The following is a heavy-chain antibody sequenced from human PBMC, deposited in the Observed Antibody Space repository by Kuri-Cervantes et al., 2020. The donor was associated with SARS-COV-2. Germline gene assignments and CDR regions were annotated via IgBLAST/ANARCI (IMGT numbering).Heavy chain of an antibody. CDR1: GYTFASYG. J-gene: IGHJ4*02. V-gene: IGHV1-18*01. D-gene: IGHD6-19*01. CDR3: ARCSSGLTYFDY. Sequence: ASVKVSCKASGYTFASYGISWVRQAPGQGLEWMGWISAHNANTNYAQKFQGRVAMTTDTSTTTAYMELRSLRSDDTAVYYCARCSSGLTYFDYWGQGTLVTVSS. CDR2: ISAHNANT.